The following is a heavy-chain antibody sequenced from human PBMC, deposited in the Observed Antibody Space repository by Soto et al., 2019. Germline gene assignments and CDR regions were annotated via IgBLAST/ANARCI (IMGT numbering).Heavy chain of an antibody. V-gene: IGHV4-31*03. D-gene: IGHD2-21*01. CDR3: VRDKHLRPSAWAY. CDR2: IYYSGAT. CDR1: GDSMGTGGHY. Sequence: SDTLSLTCTVSGDSMGTGGHYYNWIRQVPGKGLEWIGYIYYSGATHYSPSLRPRATISRDTSKNQFSLTLISVTAADTALYYCVRDKHLRPSAWAYWGQGIQVTVSS. J-gene: IGHJ4*02.